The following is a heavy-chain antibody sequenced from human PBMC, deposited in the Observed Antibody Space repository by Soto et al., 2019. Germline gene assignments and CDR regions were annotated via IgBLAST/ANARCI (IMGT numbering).Heavy chain of an antibody. CDR3: ARDGYCSGGSCYSVPVFDY. CDR2: IWYDGSNK. CDR1: GFTFSSYG. J-gene: IGHJ4*02. Sequence: QVQLVESGGGVLQHGRSLRLSCPASGFTFSSYGMHWVRQAPGKGLERVAVIWYDGSNKYYADSVKGRYTISRDNSKNTLYLQMNSLRAEDTAVYYCARDGYCSGGSCYSVPVFDYWGQGTLVTVSS. V-gene: IGHV3-33*01. D-gene: IGHD2-15*01.